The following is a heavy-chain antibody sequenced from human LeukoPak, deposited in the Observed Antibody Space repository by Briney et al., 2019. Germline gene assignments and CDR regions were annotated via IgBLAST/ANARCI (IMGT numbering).Heavy chain of an antibody. V-gene: IGHV3-7*05. Sequence: PGGSLRLSCAASGFTFSSRWVSCVRQAPGEGLEWVANIKEDGSVKNYVDSVKGRFTISRDNAKNSLFLQMNSLRAEDTVVYYCARELGSGIDYWGQGTLVTVSS. D-gene: IGHD2-15*01. J-gene: IGHJ4*02. CDR2: IKEDGSVK. CDR1: GFTFSSRW. CDR3: ARELGSGIDY.